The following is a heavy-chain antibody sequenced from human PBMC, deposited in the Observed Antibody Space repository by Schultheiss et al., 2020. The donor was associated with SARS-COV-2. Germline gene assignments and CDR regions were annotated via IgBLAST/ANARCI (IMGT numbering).Heavy chain of an antibody. Sequence: SQTLSLTCAVSGYSISSGYYWGWIRQPPGKRLEWIGYIYYSGSTNYNPSLKSRVTISVDTSKNQFSLRLSSVTAADTAVYYCARGGGFSDEAFDIWGQGTMVTVSS. V-gene: IGHV4-61*01. J-gene: IGHJ3*02. CDR2: IYYSGST. D-gene: IGHD3-16*01. CDR3: ARGGGFSDEAFDI. CDR1: GYSISSGYY.